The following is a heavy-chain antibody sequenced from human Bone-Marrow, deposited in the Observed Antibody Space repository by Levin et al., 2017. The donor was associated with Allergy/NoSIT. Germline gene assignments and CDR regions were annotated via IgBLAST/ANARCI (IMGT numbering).Heavy chain of an antibody. CDR1: GFTFSSSG. CDR3: ARERDLHFDY. CDR2: IWSDGTQK. Sequence: GGSLRLSCTTSGFTFSSSGVHWVRQAPGKGLEWVAVIWSDGTQKYYADSVKGRFTISRDNSKNTLYLQMNALSAEDTAVYYCARERDLHFDYWGQGTLVTVSA. J-gene: IGHJ4*02. V-gene: IGHV3-33*01.